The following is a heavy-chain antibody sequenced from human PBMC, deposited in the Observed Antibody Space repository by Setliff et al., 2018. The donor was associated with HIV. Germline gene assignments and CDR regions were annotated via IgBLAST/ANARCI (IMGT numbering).Heavy chain of an antibody. D-gene: IGHD5-18*01. Sequence: PSETLSLTCTVSGDSITSYYWSWIRQPPGKGLEWIGYIYYTGSTTYNPSLKSRVTMSGDTSKNKVSLKLRSVSAADTAVYYCARTRGYSLYYLDWWGQGTLVTVSS. J-gene: IGHJ4*02. CDR2: IYYTGST. CDR3: ARTRGYSLYYLDW. V-gene: IGHV4-59*01. CDR1: GDSITSYY.